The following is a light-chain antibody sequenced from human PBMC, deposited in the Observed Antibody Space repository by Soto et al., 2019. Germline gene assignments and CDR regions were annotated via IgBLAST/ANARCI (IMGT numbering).Light chain of an antibody. CDR3: QQYDNWLGT. CDR2: GAS. V-gene: IGKV3D-15*01. Sequence: EIVMTQSPATLSVSPGERATLSCRARQIVDSNLAWYQQTPGQAPRLLIYGASTRATSIPARFSGSGSGTEFTLTISSLQSEDFAVYYCQQYDNWLGTFGQGTKVEVK. CDR1: QIVDSN. J-gene: IGKJ1*01.